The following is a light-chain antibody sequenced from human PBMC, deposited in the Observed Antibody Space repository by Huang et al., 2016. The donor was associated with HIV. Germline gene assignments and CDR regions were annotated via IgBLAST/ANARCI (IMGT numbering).Light chain of an antibody. V-gene: IGKV3-11*01. CDR3: QQRSNWPPLT. CDR2: DTS. J-gene: IGKJ4*01. Sequence: EIVLTQSPAILSLSPGERATLSCRTSQSVSSYLAWYQQKPGQAPRLLIYDTSNRATGIPARFSGSGSGTDFNLTISSLEPEDFAVYYCQQRSNWPPLTFGGGTKVQIK. CDR1: QSVSSY.